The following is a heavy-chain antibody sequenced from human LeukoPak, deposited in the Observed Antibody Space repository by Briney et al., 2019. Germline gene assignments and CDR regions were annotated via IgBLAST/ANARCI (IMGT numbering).Heavy chain of an antibody. CDR1: GFTFSSYA. J-gene: IGHJ4*02. D-gene: IGHD6-19*01. V-gene: IGHV3-23*01. CDR2: ISGSGGST. Sequence: PGGPLRLSCAASGFTFSSYAMSWVRQAPGKGLEWVSAISGSGGSTYYADSVKGRFTISRDNSKNTLYLQMNSLRAEDTAVYYCAKGLGSGWSFDYWGQGTLVTVSS. CDR3: AKGLGSGWSFDY.